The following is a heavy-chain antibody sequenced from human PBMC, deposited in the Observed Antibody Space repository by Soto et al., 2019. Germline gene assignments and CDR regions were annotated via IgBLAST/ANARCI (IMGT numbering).Heavy chain of an antibody. D-gene: IGHD3-3*01. CDR3: ARDHGEITIFGVVIPTPYFDY. CDR1: GGSISSGVYY. J-gene: IGHJ4*02. Sequence: SETLSLTCTVSGGSISSGVYYWIWIRQHPGKVLEWIGYIYYSGSTYYNPSLKSRVTISVDTSKNQFSLKLSSVTAADTAVYYCARDHGEITIFGVVIPTPYFDYWGQGTLVTVSA. V-gene: IGHV4-31*03. CDR2: IYYSGST.